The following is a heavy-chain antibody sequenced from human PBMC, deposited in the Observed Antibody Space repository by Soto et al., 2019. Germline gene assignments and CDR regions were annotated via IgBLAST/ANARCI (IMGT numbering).Heavy chain of an antibody. CDR3: ARDYTGTTGDDY. CDR2: INPNSGGT. V-gene: IGHV1-2*02. D-gene: IGHD1-7*01. CDR1: GCTFTGYY. Sequence: ASVKVSCKASGCTFTGYYMHWVRQAPGQGLEWMGWINPNSGGTNYAQKFQGRVTMTRDTSISTAYMELSRLRSDDTAVYYCARDYTGTTGDDYWGQGTLVTVSS. J-gene: IGHJ4*02.